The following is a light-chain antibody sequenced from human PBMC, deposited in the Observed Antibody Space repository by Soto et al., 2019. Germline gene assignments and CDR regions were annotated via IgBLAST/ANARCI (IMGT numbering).Light chain of an antibody. CDR3: QQYYSTPWT. J-gene: IGKJ1*01. CDR2: WTS. Sequence: DIVMTQSPDSLAVSLGERATINCKSSQSDLYSSNNQNYLAWYQQKPGQPPKLLIYWTSTRESGVPDRFSGSGSGTDFTPTISSLQAEDVAVYYCQQYYSTPWTFGQGTKVEIK. CDR1: QSDLYSSNNQNY. V-gene: IGKV4-1*01.